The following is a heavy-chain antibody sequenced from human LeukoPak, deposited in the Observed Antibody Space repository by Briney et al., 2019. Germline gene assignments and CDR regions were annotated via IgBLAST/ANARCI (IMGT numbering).Heavy chain of an antibody. CDR1: GFTFSSYA. J-gene: IGHJ6*02. CDR2: ISGSGGST. V-gene: IGHV3-23*01. CDR3: AKSRGSSTSAYAMDV. D-gene: IGHD2-2*01. Sequence: GGSLRLSCAASGFTFSSYAMSWVRQPPGKGLEWVSGISGSGGSTYYADSVKGRFTTSRDNSKNTLYLQMNSLRAEDTAVYYCAKSRGSSTSAYAMDVWGQGTTVTVSS.